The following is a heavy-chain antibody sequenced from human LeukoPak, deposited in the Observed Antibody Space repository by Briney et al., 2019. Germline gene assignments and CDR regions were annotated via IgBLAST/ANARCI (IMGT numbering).Heavy chain of an antibody. J-gene: IGHJ6*02. V-gene: IGHV3-23*01. CDR1: GFTFSSYA. Sequence: PGGSLRLSCAASGFTFSSYALTWVRQAPGKGLEWVSSISHSGTTTYYADSVKGRFTISRDNSKNTLFLKMNSLRAEDTAVYYCAKVIGNLFSLYYYGVDVWGQGTTVTVSS. D-gene: IGHD3-10*01. CDR2: ISHSGTTT. CDR3: AKVIGNLFSLYYYGVDV.